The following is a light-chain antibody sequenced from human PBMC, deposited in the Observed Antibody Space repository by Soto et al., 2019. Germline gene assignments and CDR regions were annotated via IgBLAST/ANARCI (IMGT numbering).Light chain of an antibody. CDR2: DVS. Sequence: DIQMTQSPSPLSASVGDRVTITCRASHSITNWLAWYQQKPGKAPKVLIYDVSTLGSGVPSRFSGSGSGTEFTLTISSLQPDDFATYYCQPYNNNFGQGTKVEIK. J-gene: IGKJ2*01. CDR3: QPYNNN. V-gene: IGKV1-5*01. CDR1: HSITNW.